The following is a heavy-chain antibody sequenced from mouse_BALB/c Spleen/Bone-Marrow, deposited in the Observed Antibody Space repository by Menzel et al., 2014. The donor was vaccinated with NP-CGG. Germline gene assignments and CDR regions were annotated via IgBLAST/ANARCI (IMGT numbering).Heavy chain of an antibody. CDR3: ARGYGSSYGTGYFDV. J-gene: IGHJ1*01. CDR1: GFNIKDTY. CDR2: IDPANGDT. D-gene: IGHD1-1*01. V-gene: IGHV14-3*02. Sequence: VHVKQSGAELVKPGASVKLSCTASGFNIKDTYMHWVKQRPEQGLEWIGMIDPANGDTKYDPKFQGKATITADTSSNTAYLQLSSLTSEDTAVNYCARGYGSSYGTGYFDVWGAGTTVTVSS.